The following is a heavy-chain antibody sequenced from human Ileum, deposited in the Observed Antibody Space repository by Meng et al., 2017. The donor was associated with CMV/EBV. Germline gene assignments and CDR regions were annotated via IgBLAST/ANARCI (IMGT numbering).Heavy chain of an antibody. J-gene: IGHJ5*02. Sequence: SGGTFTTFALSWVRQAPGQGREWMGGIIPILSRTNFAQKFQGRLTITADKSTSTAYLEVSGLRSEDTAVYYCARKMNFADYVAYDLWGQGTLVTVSS. CDR3: ARKMNFADYVAYDL. CDR2: IIPILSRT. D-gene: IGHD4-17*01. V-gene: IGHV1-69*10. CDR1: GGTFTTFA.